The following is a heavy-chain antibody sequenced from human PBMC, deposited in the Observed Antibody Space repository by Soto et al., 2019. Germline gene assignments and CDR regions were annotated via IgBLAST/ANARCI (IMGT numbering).Heavy chain of an antibody. CDR1: GYTFTSYD. V-gene: IGHV1-8*01. CDR3: ARGKHPVYVFWGVQIAEYYYYRDV. J-gene: IGHJ6*03. Sequence: ASVKVSCKASGYTFTSYDINWVRQATGQGLEWMGWMNPNSGNTGYAQKFQGRVTMTRNTSISTAYMELSSLRSEDTAVYYCARGKHPVYVFWGVQIAEYYYYRDVWGKGTRVTVS. CDR2: MNPNSGNT. D-gene: IGHD3-3*01.